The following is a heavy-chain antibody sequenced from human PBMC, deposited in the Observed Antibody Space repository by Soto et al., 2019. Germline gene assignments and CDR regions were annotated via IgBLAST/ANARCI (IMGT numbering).Heavy chain of an antibody. Sequence: QVQLQESGPGLVKPSQTLSLSCTVSGGSLSSGGHYWSWIRQHPGKGLEWIGFIYYSGSTYYNPSLKSRVTISVDTSQNQFSLKLSSVTAADTAVYYCARDTQRGYSGYFDSWGQGTLVTVSS. D-gene: IGHD5-12*01. CDR3: ARDTQRGYSGYFDS. CDR2: IYYSGST. V-gene: IGHV4-31*03. J-gene: IGHJ4*02. CDR1: GGSLSSGGHY.